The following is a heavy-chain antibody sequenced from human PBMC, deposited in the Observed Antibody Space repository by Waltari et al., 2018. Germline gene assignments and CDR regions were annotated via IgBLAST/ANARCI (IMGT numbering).Heavy chain of an antibody. Sequence: QVRLQESGPGLVKPSQTLSLPCTVSGGSISGGGYYGSWVRQHPGKGLEWIGYIFYTGNTFYNPSLKSRVIISVDTSRNQFSLRLISVTAADTAVYYCARDGAAAAGLDYWGQGTPVTVSS. CDR1: GGSISGGGYY. D-gene: IGHD6-13*01. CDR2: IFYTGNT. J-gene: IGHJ4*02. CDR3: ARDGAAAAGLDY. V-gene: IGHV4-31*03.